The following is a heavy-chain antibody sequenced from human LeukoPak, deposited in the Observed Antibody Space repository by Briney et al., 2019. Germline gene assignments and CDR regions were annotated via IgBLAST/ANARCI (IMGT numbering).Heavy chain of an antibody. CDR2: IYHSGST. V-gene: IGHV4-38-2*01. Sequence: PSETLSLTCAVSGYSISSGYYWGRIRQPPGKGLERIGNIYHSGSTYYNPSLKSRVTISVDTSKNQFSLKLSSVTAADTAVYYCARQTAEDCTSTSCYIRNWFDPWGQGTLVTVSS. D-gene: IGHD2-2*02. J-gene: IGHJ5*02. CDR3: ARQTAEDCTSTSCYIRNWFDP. CDR1: GYSISSGYY.